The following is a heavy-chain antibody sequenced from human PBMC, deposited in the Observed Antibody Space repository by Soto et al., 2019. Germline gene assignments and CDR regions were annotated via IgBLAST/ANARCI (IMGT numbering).Heavy chain of an antibody. Sequence: SETLSLTCTVSGGSISSGGYYWSWIRQHPVKGLEWIGYIYYSGSTYYNPSLKSRVTISVDTSKNQFSLKLSSVTAADTAVYYCARAYTILHYYDSSGYPRNYFDYWGQGTLVTV. D-gene: IGHD3-22*01. CDR2: IYYSGST. CDR3: ARAYTILHYYDSSGYPRNYFDY. CDR1: GGSISSGGYY. J-gene: IGHJ4*02. V-gene: IGHV4-31*03.